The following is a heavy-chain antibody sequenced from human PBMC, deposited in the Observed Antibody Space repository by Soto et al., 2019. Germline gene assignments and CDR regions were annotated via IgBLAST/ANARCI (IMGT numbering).Heavy chain of an antibody. Sequence: ASVKVSCKASGYTFTSYGISWVRQAPGQGLEWMGWISAYNGNTNYAQKLQGRVTMTTDTSTSTAYMELRSLRSDDTVVYYCARDPPYSSGWYAGFDPWGQGTLVTVSS. V-gene: IGHV1-18*01. CDR1: GYTFTSYG. J-gene: IGHJ5*02. CDR2: ISAYNGNT. CDR3: ARDPPYSSGWYAGFDP. D-gene: IGHD6-19*01.